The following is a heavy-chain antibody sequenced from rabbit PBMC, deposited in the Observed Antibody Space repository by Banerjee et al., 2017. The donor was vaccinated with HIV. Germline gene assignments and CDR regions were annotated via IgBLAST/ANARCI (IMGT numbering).Heavy chain of an antibody. D-gene: IGHD4-1*01. V-gene: IGHV1S45*01. CDR2: IAGSSSGFT. J-gene: IGHJ3*01. CDR1: RFDFSTYS. CDR3: ARDLDTVIGWNFGW. Sequence: QEQLVESGGGLVQPGGSLKLSCKASRFDFSTYSMSWVRQAPGKGLEWISCIAGSSSGFTYSATWAKGRFTCSKTSSTTVTLQMTSLTATDTATYFCARDLDTVIGWNFGWWGQGTLVTVS.